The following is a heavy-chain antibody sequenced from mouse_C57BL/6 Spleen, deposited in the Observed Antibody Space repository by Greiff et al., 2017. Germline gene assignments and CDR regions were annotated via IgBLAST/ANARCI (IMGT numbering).Heavy chain of an antibody. D-gene: IGHD2-10*02. Sequence: VQLQQPGAELVKPGASVKMSCKASGYTFTSYWITWVKPRPGQGLEWIGDIYPGSGSTNYNEKFKSKATLTVDTSSSTAYMQLSSLTSEDSAVYYCARGGYGNYDFDYWGQGTTLTVSS. CDR2: IYPGSGST. CDR1: GYTFTSYW. CDR3: ARGGYGNYDFDY. V-gene: IGHV1-55*01. J-gene: IGHJ2*01.